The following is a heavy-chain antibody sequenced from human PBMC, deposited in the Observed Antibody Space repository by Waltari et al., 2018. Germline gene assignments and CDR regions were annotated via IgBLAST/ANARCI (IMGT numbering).Heavy chain of an antibody. V-gene: IGHV4-38-2*02. Sequence: QVQLQESGPGLVKPSETLSLTCAVSGYSISSGYYWGWIRQPPGKGLEWIGIIYHSGSTYYNPSLKSRVTISVDTSKNQFSLKLSSVTAADMAVYYCARDGKAYCSSTSCYSFDYWGQGTLVTVSS. CDR1: GYSISSGYY. CDR2: IYHSGST. D-gene: IGHD2-2*01. J-gene: IGHJ4*02. CDR3: ARDGKAYCSSTSCYSFDY.